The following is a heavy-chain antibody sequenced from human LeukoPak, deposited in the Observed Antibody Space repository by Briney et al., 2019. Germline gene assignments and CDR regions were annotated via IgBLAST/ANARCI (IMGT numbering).Heavy chain of an antibody. CDR1: GYSFTPYY. J-gene: IGHJ4*02. V-gene: IGHV1-2*02. CDR3: ARSQVHDY. CDR2: INPENGDT. Sequence: GASVKVSCKSSGYSFTPYYMHWVRQAPGQGLEWMGRINPENGDTKYAPKFQGRVTMTSDTSILTVYMELSSLRYDDTAVYFCARSQVHDYWGQGTLVTVST.